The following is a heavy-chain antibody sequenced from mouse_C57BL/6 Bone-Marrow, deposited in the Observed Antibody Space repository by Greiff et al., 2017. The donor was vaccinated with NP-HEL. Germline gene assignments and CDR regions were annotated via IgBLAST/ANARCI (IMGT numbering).Heavy chain of an antibody. CDR3: ARHLYDYDGPYYYAMDY. D-gene: IGHD2-4*01. CDR2: IYPGSGNT. Sequence: QVQLQQSGAELVRPGASVKLSCKASGYTFTDYYINWVKQRPGQGLEWIARIYPGSGNTYYNEKFKGKATLTAEKSSSTAYMQLSSLTSEDSAVYFCARHLYDYDGPYYYAMDYWGQGTSVTVSS. J-gene: IGHJ4*01. CDR1: GYTFTDYY. V-gene: IGHV1-76*01.